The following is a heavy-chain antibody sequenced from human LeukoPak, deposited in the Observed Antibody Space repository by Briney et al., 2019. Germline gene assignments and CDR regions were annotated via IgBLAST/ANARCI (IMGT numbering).Heavy chain of an antibody. CDR2: IYYSGNT. CDR3: AREGLRGYGGNNYFDY. Sequence: SETLSLTCTVSGGSISSYYWSWIRQPPGKGLEWIGYIYYSGNTNYNPSLKSRVTISVDTSKNQFSLKLSSVTAADTAVYYCAREGLRGYGGNNYFDYWGQGTLVTVSS. CDR1: GGSISSYY. J-gene: IGHJ4*02. V-gene: IGHV4-59*01. D-gene: IGHD4-23*01.